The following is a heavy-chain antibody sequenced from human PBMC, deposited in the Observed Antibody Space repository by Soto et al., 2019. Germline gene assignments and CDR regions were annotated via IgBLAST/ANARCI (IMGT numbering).Heavy chain of an antibody. CDR2: IIPILGIA. D-gene: IGHD3-22*01. J-gene: IGHJ4*02. CDR1: GGTFSSYT. V-gene: IGHV1-69*02. CDR3: ATRSDSSDY. Sequence: QVQLVQSGAEVKKPGSSVKVSCKASGGTFSSYTISWVRQAPGQGLEWMGRIIPILGIANYAQKFQGRVTITADKSTSTADMELSGMKAEDMEVWYCATRSDSSDYWGQGALGTVSS.